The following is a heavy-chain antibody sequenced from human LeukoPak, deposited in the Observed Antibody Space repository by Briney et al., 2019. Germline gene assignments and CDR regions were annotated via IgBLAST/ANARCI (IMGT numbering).Heavy chain of an antibody. CDR1: GFSFSLYG. CDR2: ISGSGGST. V-gene: IGHV3-23*01. D-gene: IGHD5-24*01. Sequence: PGGSLRLSCGASGFSFSLYGMHWVRQAPGKGLEWVSAISGSGGSTYYADSVKGRFTISRDNSKNTLYLQMNSLRAEDTAVYYCARGDGYNCGYFDYWGQGTLVTVSS. CDR3: ARGDGYNCGYFDY. J-gene: IGHJ4*02.